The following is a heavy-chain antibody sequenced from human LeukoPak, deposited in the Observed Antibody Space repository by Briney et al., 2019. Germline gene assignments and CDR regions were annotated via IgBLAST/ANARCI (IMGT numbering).Heavy chain of an antibody. D-gene: IGHD2-2*01. V-gene: IGHV4-59*01. Sequence: PSETLSLTCTVSGGSISSYYWSWIRQPPGKGLEWIGYIYYSGSTNYNPSLKSRVTISVDTSKNQFSLKLSSVTAADTAVYYCARAVVPAAMSGVGSRGSGFDPWGQGTLVTVSS. CDR2: IYYSGST. J-gene: IGHJ5*02. CDR1: GGSISSYY. CDR3: ARAVVPAAMSGVGSRGSGFDP.